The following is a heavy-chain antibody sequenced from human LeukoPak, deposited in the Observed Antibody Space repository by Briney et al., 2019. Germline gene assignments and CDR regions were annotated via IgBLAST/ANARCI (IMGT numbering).Heavy chain of an antibody. CDR1: GFTFSSYG. J-gene: IGHJ4*02. CDR3: ARDGRDGYKDY. Sequence: QAGGSLRLSCAASGFTFSSYGMHWVRQAPGKGLEWVAVIWYDGSNKYYTDPVKGRFTISRDNSKNTLYLQMNSLRAEDTAVYYCARDGRDGYKDYWGQGTLVTVSS. D-gene: IGHD5-24*01. CDR2: IWYDGSNK. V-gene: IGHV3-33*01.